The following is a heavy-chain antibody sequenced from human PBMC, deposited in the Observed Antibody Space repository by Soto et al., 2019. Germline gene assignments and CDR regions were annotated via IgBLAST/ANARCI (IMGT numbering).Heavy chain of an antibody. Sequence: QVQLVQSGAEVKKPGSSVNVSCKTSGGTFGNSAVTWVRQAPGQGLEWMGGIVPMFGTPNYAQKFQGRLTITAAESTRTAYMELSGLKSDDTAVYYCARDGDPRHAFWSGPVGGGWFEPWCQGSLVTVSS. CDR2: IVPMFGTP. CDR1: GGTFGNSA. CDR3: ARDGDPRHAFWSGPVGGGWFEP. V-gene: IGHV1-69*12. D-gene: IGHD3-3*01. J-gene: IGHJ5*02.